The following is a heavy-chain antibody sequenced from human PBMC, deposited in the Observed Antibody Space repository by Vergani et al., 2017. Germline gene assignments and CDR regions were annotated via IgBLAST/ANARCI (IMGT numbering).Heavy chain of an antibody. CDR1: GYTFTSYY. J-gene: IGHJ1*01. V-gene: IGHV1-3*01. CDR2: INAGNGNT. Sequence: QVQLVQSGAEVKKPGASVKVSCKASGYTFTSYYMHWVRQAPGQGLEWMGWINAGNGNTKYSQKFQGRVTITRDTSASTAYMELSSLRSEDTAVYYCASGGGEQQLPSLLYFQHWGQGTLVTVSS. CDR3: ASGGGEQQLPSLLYFQH. D-gene: IGHD6-13*01.